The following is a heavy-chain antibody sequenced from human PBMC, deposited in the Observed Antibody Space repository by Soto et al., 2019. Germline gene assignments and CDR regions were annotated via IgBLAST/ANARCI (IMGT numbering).Heavy chain of an antibody. J-gene: IGHJ5*02. CDR3: ARVPDR. CDR1: GGSISSGGYS. Sequence: QLQLQESGSGPVKPSQTLSLTCAVSGGSISSGGYSWSWIRQPPGKGLEWIGYIYHSGSTYYNPSLKSRVTISVDRSRNQFSLKLSSVTAADTAVYYCARVPDRWGQGTLVTVSS. CDR2: IYHSGST. D-gene: IGHD2-2*01. V-gene: IGHV4-30-2*01.